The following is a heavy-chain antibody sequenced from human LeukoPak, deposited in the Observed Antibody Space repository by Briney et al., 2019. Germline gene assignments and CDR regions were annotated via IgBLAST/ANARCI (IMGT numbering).Heavy chain of an antibody. Sequence: ASVKVSCKASGYTLTSYGISGVRQAPGRGLEWMGWISACNSNTNYAKKLQGRVTMTPDTSTSTAYMGLRSVRSVVSDVYYCTSHHLFPAGAFDIWGQGTMVTVSS. V-gene: IGHV1-18*01. J-gene: IGHJ3*02. D-gene: IGHD3-10*01. CDR3: TSHHLFPAGAFDI. CDR2: ISACNSNT. CDR1: GYTLTSYG.